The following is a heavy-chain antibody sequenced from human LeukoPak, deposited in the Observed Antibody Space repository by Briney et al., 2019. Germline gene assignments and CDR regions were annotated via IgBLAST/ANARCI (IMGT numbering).Heavy chain of an antibody. CDR2: INPNSGGT. CDR1: GYTFTGYY. Sequence: GASVKVSCKASGYTFTGYYMHWVRQAPGQGLEWMGWINPNSGGTNYAQKFQGRVTMTRDTSISTAYMELSRLRSDDTAAYYCARGNYDFWSGYYFAAGGTYNWFDPWGQGTLVTVSS. J-gene: IGHJ5*02. D-gene: IGHD3-3*01. CDR3: ARGNYDFWSGYYFAAGGTYNWFDP. V-gene: IGHV1-2*02.